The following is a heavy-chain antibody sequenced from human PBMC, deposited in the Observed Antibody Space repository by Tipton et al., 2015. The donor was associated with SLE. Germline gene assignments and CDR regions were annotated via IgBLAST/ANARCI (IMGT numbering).Heavy chain of an antibody. D-gene: IGHD3-16*01. Sequence: SLRLSCAASGFTFSSYSMNWVRQAPGKGLEWVSSISSSSSYIYYADSVKGRFTISRDNSKNTVNLQMNSLRVDDTAIYFCAKDGGTWGRNNWFDPWGQGTLVTVSS. V-gene: IGHV3-21*04. J-gene: IGHJ5*02. CDR3: AKDGGTWGRNNWFDP. CDR1: GFTFSSYS. CDR2: ISSSSSYI.